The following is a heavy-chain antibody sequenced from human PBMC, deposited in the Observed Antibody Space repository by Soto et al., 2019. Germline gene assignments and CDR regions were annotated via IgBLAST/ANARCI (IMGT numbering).Heavy chain of an antibody. V-gene: IGHV1-69*13. CDR2: IIPIFGTA. J-gene: IGHJ6*02. Sequence: GASVKVSCKASGGTFSSYAISWVRQAPGQGLEWMGGIIPIFGTANYAQKFQGRVTITADESTSTAYMELSSLRSEDTAVYYCARERSVMGYYYYGMDVWGQGTTVTVS. CDR3: ARERSVMGYYYYGMDV. D-gene: IGHD2-8*01. CDR1: GGTFSSYA.